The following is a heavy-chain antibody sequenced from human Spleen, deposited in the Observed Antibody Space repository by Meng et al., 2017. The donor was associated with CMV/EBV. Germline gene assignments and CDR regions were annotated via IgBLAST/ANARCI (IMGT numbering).Heavy chain of an antibody. Sequence: SISSSSYAWAWLPQPPGQGLEWPGTIFFTCSTYFNPSLESRVTISADTTKNQYSLNLRSVTAADTAVYYWARGHRVVEPAAMYYFDYWGPGILVTVSS. V-gene: IGHV4-39*01. CDR3: ARGHRVVEPAAMYYFDY. J-gene: IGHJ4*02. CDR1: SISSSSYA. CDR2: IFFTCST. D-gene: IGHD2-2*01.